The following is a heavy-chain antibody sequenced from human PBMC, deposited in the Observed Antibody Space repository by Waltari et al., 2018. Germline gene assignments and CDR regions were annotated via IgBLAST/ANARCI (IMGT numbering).Heavy chain of an antibody. CDR3: ARRISGPTYWYFDL. Sequence: EVQLLESGGDLIQPGGSLRLSCAVSGFTFSCYVMSWVRHAPGEGLGWVSAISGPGGSTHYASSVKGRFTTSRDNPKNTLYLQMNSLRAEDTAIYFCARRISGPTYWYFDLWGRGTLVTVSS. V-gene: IGHV3-23*01. D-gene: IGHD2-15*01. CDR1: GFTFSCYV. CDR2: ISGPGGST. J-gene: IGHJ2*01.